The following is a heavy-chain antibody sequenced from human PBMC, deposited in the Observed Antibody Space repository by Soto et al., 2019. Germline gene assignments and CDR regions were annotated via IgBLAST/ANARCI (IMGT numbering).Heavy chain of an antibody. CDR1: GFIFNSYA. D-gene: IGHD3-9*01. CDR2: ISSYGADT. Sequence: PGGSLRLYCSASGFIFNSYAMHWVRQAPGKGLEFVSAISSYGADTYYADSVKGRFAISRDNSKNTLYLQMSSLRAEDTALYYCVKHSYMRIDWCGQFDYWDQVALFYLSS. J-gene: IGHJ4*02. V-gene: IGHV3-64D*06. CDR3: VKHSYMRIDWCGQFDY.